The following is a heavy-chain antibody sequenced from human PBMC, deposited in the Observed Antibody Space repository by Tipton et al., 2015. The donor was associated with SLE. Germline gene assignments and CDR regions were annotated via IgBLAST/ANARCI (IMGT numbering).Heavy chain of an antibody. V-gene: IGHV4-59*01. J-gene: IGHJ2*01. CDR3: ARDRYCGAGSCFDWYFDL. CDR2: IHYRGST. Sequence: TLSLTCTVSGGSISGYYWSWVRQPPGQGLEWIGYIHYRGSTNYNPSPKSRVTISLDTSENQFSLKLSSVTAADTAVYYCARDRYCGAGSCFDWYFDLWGRGTLVTVSS. CDR1: GGSISGYY. D-gene: IGHD2-15*01.